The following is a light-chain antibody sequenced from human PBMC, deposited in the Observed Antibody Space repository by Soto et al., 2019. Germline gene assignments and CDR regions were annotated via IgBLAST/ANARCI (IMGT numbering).Light chain of an antibody. V-gene: IGKV1-39*01. CDR2: AAS. J-gene: IGKJ5*01. CDR1: QTIMTY. CDR3: QQSYMDPIT. Sequence: DIQMTQSPSSLSASVGDEVTITCRASQTIMTYLNWYQLKPGKPPRLLIYAASSLQSGVPSRFSGSGSGTDFTLTISSLQPEDFATYFCQQSYMDPITFGQGRRLEIK.